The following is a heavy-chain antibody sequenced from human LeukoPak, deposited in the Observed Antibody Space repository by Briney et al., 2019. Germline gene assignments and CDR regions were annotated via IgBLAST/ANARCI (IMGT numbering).Heavy chain of an antibody. D-gene: IGHD3-10*01. V-gene: IGHV4-59*01. CDR3: ARMRDVLLWFGELSGRGYFDY. CDR1: GGSISSYY. Sequence: SETLSLTCTVSGGSISSYYWSWIRQPPGKGLEWIGYIYYSRSTNYNPSLKSRVTISVDTSKNQFSLKLSSVTAADTAVYYCARMRDVLLWFGELSGRGYFDYWGQGTLVTVSS. J-gene: IGHJ4*02. CDR2: IYYSRST.